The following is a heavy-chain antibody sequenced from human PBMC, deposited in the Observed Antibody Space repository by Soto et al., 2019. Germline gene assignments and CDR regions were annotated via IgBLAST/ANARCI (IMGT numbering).Heavy chain of an antibody. CDR2: INHSGST. CDR1: GGSFSGYY. V-gene: IGHV4-34*01. CDR3: ARGLNIVVVVAAPKRDYYYMDV. J-gene: IGHJ6*03. Sequence: SETLSLTCAVYGGSFSGYYWGWIRQPPGKGLEWIGEINHSGSTNYNPSLKSRVTISVDTSKNQFSLKLSSVTAADTAVYYCARGLNIVVVVAAPKRDYYYMDVWGKGTTVTVSS. D-gene: IGHD2-15*01.